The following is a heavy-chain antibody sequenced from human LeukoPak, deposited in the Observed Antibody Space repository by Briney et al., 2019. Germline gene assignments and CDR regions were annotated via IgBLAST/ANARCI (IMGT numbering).Heavy chain of an antibody. V-gene: IGHV4-28*01. J-gene: IGHJ4*02. CDR2: IYYSGST. Sequence: SETLSLTCAVSGYSISSSNWWGWIRQPPGKGLEWIGYIYYSGSTYYNPSLKSRVTMSVDTSKNQFSLKLSSVTVVDTAVYYCARIANLDYFDYWGQGTLVTVSS. CDR1: GYSISSSNW. CDR3: ARIANLDYFDY.